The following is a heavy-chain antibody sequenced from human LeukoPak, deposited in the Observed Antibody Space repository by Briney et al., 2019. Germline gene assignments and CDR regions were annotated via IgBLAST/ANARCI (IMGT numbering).Heavy chain of an antibody. D-gene: IGHD6-19*01. CDR1: GYSISSIYY. Sequence: SETLSLTCEVSGYSISSIYYWGWIRQSPEKGLEWIATISHSGTTYHNLSLKSRVTISMDTSKNHVFLRLTSVTAADTAVYYCARVAGNKRQGADYWGRGILVTVSS. J-gene: IGHJ4*02. CDR2: ISHSGTT. CDR3: ARVAGNKRQGADY. V-gene: IGHV4-38-2*01.